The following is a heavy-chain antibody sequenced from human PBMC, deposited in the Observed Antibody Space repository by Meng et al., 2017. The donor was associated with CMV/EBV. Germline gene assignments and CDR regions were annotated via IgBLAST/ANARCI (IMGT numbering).Heavy chain of an antibody. CDR1: GGSFSGYY. V-gene: IGHV4-34*01. CDR2: INHSGST. J-gene: IGHJ5*02. Sequence: VPLQQGGAGLLKPSETLSRTCAVYGGSFSGYYWSWIRQPPGKGLEWIGEINHSGSTNYNPSLKSRVTISVDTSKNQFSLKLSSVTAADTAVYYCARGRQWLVRGWFDPWGQGTLVTVSS. D-gene: IGHD6-19*01. CDR3: ARGRQWLVRGWFDP.